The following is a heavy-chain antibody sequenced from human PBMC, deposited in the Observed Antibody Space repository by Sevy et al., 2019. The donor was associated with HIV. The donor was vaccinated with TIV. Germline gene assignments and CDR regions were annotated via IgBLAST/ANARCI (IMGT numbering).Heavy chain of an antibody. Sequence: ATVKVSCKASGGSLSSYAISWVRQAPGQGLEWMGWINPNSGGTNYAQKFQGRVTMTRDTSISTAYMELSRLRSDDTAVYYCARLVRGVIPNWGQGTLVTVSS. V-gene: IGHV1-2*02. CDR3: ARLVRGVIPN. CDR1: GGSLSSYA. CDR2: INPNSGGT. J-gene: IGHJ4*02. D-gene: IGHD3-10*01.